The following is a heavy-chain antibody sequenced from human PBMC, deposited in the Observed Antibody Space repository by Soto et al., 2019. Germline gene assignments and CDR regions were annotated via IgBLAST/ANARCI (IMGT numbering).Heavy chain of an antibody. CDR3: AKRPVGWYFDL. J-gene: IGHJ2*01. CDR1: GFTFSSYA. CDR2: ISGSGGST. D-gene: IGHD1-26*01. Sequence: EVQLLESGGGLVQPGGSLRLSCAASGFTFSSYAMSWVRQAPGKGLEWVSVISGSGGSTYSADSVKGRFTISRDNSKNTLYLQMNSRRAEDTAVYYCAKRPVGWYFDLWGRGTLVTVSS. V-gene: IGHV3-23*01.